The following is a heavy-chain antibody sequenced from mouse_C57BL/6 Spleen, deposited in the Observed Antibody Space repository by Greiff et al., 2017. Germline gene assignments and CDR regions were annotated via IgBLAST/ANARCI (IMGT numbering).Heavy chain of an antibody. CDR1: GFTFSSYG. Sequence: EVHLVESGGDLVKPGGSLKLSCAASGFTFSSYGMSWVRQTPDKRLEWVATISSGGSYTYYPDSVKGRFTISRDNAKNTLYLQMSSLKSEDTAMYYCACFYYGKGGDYWGQGTTLTVSS. CDR3: ACFYYGKGGDY. J-gene: IGHJ2*01. CDR2: ISSGGSYT. D-gene: IGHD2-1*01. V-gene: IGHV5-6*01.